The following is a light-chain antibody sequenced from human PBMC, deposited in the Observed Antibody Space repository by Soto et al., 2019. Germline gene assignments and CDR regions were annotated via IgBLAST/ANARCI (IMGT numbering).Light chain of an antibody. CDR3: HQYGGSQIT. V-gene: IGKV3-20*01. CDR2: GAS. J-gene: IGKJ3*01. Sequence: EIVLTQSPGTLSLSPGKRATLSCRASQSVTSSSLVWSQQKLGQSPRLLFYGASSRAAGVPGRFSGSGSGTDVTLIISRLGPEDFAVYYCHQYGGSQITFGPGTTVYIK. CDR1: QSVTSSS.